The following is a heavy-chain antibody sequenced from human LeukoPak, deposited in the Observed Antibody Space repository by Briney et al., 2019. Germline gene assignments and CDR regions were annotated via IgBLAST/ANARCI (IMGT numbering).Heavy chain of an antibody. J-gene: IGHJ4*02. CDR3: ARDEWGGYGLYDY. V-gene: IGHV1-2*04. CDR1: GYTFTGYY. Sequence: ASVKVSCKASGYTFTGYYMHWVRQAPGQGLEWMGWINPNSGGTNYAQKFQGWVTMTRDTSISTAYMELSRLRSDDTAVYYCARDEWGGYGLYDYWGQGTLVTVSS. D-gene: IGHD5-12*01. CDR2: INPNSGGT.